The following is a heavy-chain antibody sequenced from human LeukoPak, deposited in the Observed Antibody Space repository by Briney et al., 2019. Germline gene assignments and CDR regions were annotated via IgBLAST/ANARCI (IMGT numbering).Heavy chain of an antibody. D-gene: IGHD2-21*01. CDR1: GFGFTNAW. CDR3: AKRDAFLDF. CDR2: IKSKADDGTQ. Sequence: GGSLRLSCAASGFGFTNAWMSWVRRAPGKGREGVIRIKSKADDGTQDYATPVKGRFTISRDDSNNTLYLQMNSLKTEDTAVYYCAKRDAFLDFWGQGTLVTVST. J-gene: IGHJ4*02. V-gene: IGHV3-15*01.